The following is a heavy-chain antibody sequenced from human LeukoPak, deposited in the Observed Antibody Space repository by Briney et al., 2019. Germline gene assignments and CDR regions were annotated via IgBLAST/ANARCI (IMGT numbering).Heavy chain of an antibody. CDR2: IYYSGTT. CDR3: ATGSQWLPCPRYYFDY. D-gene: IGHD3-22*01. Sequence: SETLSLTCTVSGGSISSGDYYWSWIRQHPGKGLEWIGYIYYSGTTYYNPSLKSRLTISLDTSKNHFSLKLSSVTAADTAVYYCATGSQWLPCPRYYFDYWGQGTLVTVSS. J-gene: IGHJ4*02. V-gene: IGHV4-31*03. CDR1: GGSISSGDYY.